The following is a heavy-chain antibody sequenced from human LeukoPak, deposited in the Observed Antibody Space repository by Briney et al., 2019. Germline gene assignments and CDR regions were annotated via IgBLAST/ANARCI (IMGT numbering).Heavy chain of an antibody. Sequence: SETLSLTCAVYGGSFSDYYWGWIRQPPGKGPEWIGDINHRGFTNHNPSLKSRVTISVDTSTNNFSLRLISLTAADTAVYYCARGRARRNPYIYDSSGFPFDYWGQGTLVTVST. J-gene: IGHJ4*02. V-gene: IGHV4-34*01. D-gene: IGHD3-22*01. CDR2: INHRGFT. CDR3: ARGRARRNPYIYDSSGFPFDY. CDR1: GGSFSDYY.